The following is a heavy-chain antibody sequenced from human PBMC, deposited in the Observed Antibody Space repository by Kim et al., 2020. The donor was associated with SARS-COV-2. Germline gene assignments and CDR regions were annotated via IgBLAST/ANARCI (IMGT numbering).Heavy chain of an antibody. J-gene: IGHJ5*02. D-gene: IGHD2-8*02. V-gene: IGHV3-7*01. CDR3: VTGGFPRFHFAP. Sequence: YYVDSVNGRFTISRDNAKNSMFLQMNSLRAEDTAVYYCVTGGFPRFHFAPWGQGPLVIVSS.